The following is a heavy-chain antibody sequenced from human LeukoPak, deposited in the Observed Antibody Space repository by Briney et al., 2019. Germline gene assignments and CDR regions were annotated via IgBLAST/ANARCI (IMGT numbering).Heavy chain of an antibody. D-gene: IGHD4-17*01. CDR3: ASRGEDDYGDYDVDY. J-gene: IGHJ4*02. Sequence: SETLSLTCTVSGGSISSSSYYWGWIRQPPGKGLEWIGSIYYSGSTYYNPSLKSRVTISVDTSKNQFPLKLSSVTAADTAVYYCASRGEDDYGDYDVDYWGQGTLVTVSS. CDR1: GGSISSSSYY. CDR2: IYYSGST. V-gene: IGHV4-39*01.